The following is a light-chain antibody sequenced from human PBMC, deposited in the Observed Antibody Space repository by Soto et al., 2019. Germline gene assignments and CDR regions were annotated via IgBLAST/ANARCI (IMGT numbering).Light chain of an antibody. Sequence: DIQMTQSPSTLSASVGDRVTITCRASQSISSWLAWYQQKPGQAPKLLIYDASSLESGVPSRFSGSGSGTEFTLTISSPQPDDFATYYCQQYNSYSPWTFGQGTKVEIK. CDR3: QQYNSYSPWT. CDR1: QSISSW. CDR2: DAS. V-gene: IGKV1-5*01. J-gene: IGKJ1*01.